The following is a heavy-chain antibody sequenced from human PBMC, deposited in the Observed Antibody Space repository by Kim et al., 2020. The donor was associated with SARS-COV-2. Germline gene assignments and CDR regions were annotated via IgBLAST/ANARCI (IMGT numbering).Heavy chain of an antibody. Sequence: GGSLRLSCAASGFTFSSYAMSWVRQAPGKGLEWVSSISGGATSTYYGDSVKGRFTVSRDDSKNTLFLQMISLRADDTAVYYCAKPGETYSSSYYSAYYLDSWGQGTLVTVSS. D-gene: IGHD6-13*01. J-gene: IGHJ4*02. CDR2: ISGGATST. CDR3: AKPGETYSSSYYSAYYLDS. V-gene: IGHV3-23*01. CDR1: GFTFSSYA.